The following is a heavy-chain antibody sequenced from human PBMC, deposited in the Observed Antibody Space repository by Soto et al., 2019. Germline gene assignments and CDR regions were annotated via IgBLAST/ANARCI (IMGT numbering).Heavy chain of an antibody. V-gene: IGHV1-69*01. CDR2: IIPIFGTA. D-gene: IGHD1-7*01. J-gene: IGHJ5*02. Sequence: QVQLVQSGAEVKKPGSSVKVSCKASGGTFSSYAISWVRQAPGQGLEWMGGIIPIFGTANYAQKFQGRVTITADEATSTAYMELSSLRAEDSVVYYCARPNWNYVSDAPGWFDPWGQGTLVTVSS. CDR1: GGTFSSYA. CDR3: ARPNWNYVSDAPGWFDP.